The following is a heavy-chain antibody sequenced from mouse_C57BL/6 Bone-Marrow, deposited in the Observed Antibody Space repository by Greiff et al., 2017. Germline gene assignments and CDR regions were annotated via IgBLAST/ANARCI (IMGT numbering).Heavy chain of an antibody. CDR3: AREGPYYGSSELGFDV. J-gene: IGHJ1*03. CDR1: GYSFTDYN. CDR2: INPNYGTT. Sequence: EVQRVESGPELVKPGASVKISCKASGYSFTDYNMNWVKQSNGKSLEWIGVINPNYGTTSYNQKFKGKATLTVDQSSSTAYMQLNSLTSEDSAVYYCAREGPYYGSSELGFDVWGTGTTVTVSS. D-gene: IGHD1-1*01. V-gene: IGHV1-39*01.